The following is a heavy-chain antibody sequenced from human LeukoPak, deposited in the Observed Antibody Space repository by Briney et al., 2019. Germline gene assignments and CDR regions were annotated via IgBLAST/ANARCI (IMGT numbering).Heavy chain of an antibody. CDR3: ARDASLSYDYASCLLVY. J-gene: IGHJ4*02. V-gene: IGHV3-21*01. D-gene: IGHD3-16*01. CDR1: GFTFSTYS. Sequence: PGGSLRLSCAASGFTFSTYSMTWVRQAPGKGLEGVSSISSSGSYIYYGDSVKGRFTISRDNAKNSLYLQMNSLRAEDTAVYYCARDASLSYDYASCLLVYWGQGTLVTVSS. CDR2: ISSSGSYI.